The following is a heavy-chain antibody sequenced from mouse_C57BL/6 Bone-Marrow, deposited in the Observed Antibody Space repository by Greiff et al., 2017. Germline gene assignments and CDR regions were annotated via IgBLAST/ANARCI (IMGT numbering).Heavy chain of an antibody. D-gene: IGHD1-1*01. Sequence: VKLQQSGAELVRPGASVTLSCKASGYTFTDYEMHWVKQTPVHGLEWIGAIDPETGGTAYNQKFKGKAILTADKSSSTAYMELRSLTSEDSAVYYCTRKGITTVVERFDYWGQGTTLTVSS. CDR3: TRKGITTVVERFDY. V-gene: IGHV1-15*01. J-gene: IGHJ2*01. CDR2: IDPETGGT. CDR1: GYTFTDYE.